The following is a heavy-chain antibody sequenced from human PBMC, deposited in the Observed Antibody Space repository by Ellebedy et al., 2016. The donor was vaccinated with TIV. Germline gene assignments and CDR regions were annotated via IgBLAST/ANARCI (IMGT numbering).Heavy chain of an antibody. CDR1: GFSFSSYS. Sequence: GESLKISCAASGFSFSSYSMNWVRQAPGKGLEWVSSISSGTSDANYIYYADSVKGRFTISRDNAKNSLYLQMSSLRAEDTAVYYCARDYYDSSGLFGYWGQGTLITVSS. V-gene: IGHV3-21*01. CDR3: ARDYYDSSGLFGY. CDR2: ISSGTSDANYI. D-gene: IGHD3-22*01. J-gene: IGHJ4*02.